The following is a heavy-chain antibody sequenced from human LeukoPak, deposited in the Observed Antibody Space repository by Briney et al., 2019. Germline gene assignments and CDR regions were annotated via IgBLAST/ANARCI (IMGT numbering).Heavy chain of an antibody. CDR1: GYTFSGYY. CDR2: INPNSGGT. CDR3: ASGPMVVTLIDY. V-gene: IGHV1-2*06. J-gene: IGHJ4*02. Sequence: GASVKVSCKASGYTFSGYYLHWVRQAPGQGLEWMGRINPNSGGTNYAQKFQGRVTMTRDTSISTAYMELSRLRSDDTAVYYCASGPMVVTLIDYWGQGTLVTVSS. D-gene: IGHD4-23*01.